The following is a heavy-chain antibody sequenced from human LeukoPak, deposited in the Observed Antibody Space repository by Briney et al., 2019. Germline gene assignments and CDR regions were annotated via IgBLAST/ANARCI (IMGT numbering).Heavy chain of an antibody. J-gene: IGHJ1*01. V-gene: IGHV3-74*01. Sequence: GGSLRLSCAASGFTFNTYWMHWVRQAPGKGLVWVSRINGDGSSIRYADSVKGRFTISRDNAKNSLDLQMTSLRAEDTAIYYCGSLHNRALWGQGTLVTVPS. CDR2: INGDGSSI. CDR3: GSLHNRAL. D-gene: IGHD2/OR15-2a*01. CDR1: GFTFNTYW.